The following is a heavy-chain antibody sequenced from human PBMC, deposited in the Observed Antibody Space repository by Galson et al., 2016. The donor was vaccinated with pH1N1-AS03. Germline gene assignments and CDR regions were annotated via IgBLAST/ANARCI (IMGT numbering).Heavy chain of an antibody. CDR3: SKARHPTLAAVYFDY. CDR2: IKHDGGEK. D-gene: IGHD6-19*01. CDR1: GFTFTNYL. V-gene: IGHV3-7*01. J-gene: IGHJ4*02. Sequence: SLRLSCAASGFTFTNYLITWVRQAPGKGLEWVANIKHDGGEKYYVDSVKGPFTISRDNAKNSLYLQMNSLRDEDTAVYYCSKARHPTLAAVYFDYWGQRTLVTVSS.